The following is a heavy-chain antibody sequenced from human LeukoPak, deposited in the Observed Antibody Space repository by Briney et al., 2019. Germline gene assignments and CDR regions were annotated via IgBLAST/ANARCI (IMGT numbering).Heavy chain of an antibody. V-gene: IGHV3-43D*03. CDR3: AKDHGSSSGYYFDY. Sequence: GGSLRLSCAASGFTFDDYAMHWVRQAPGKGLEWVSFISWDGVSTYYADSVKGRFTISRDNSKNSLYLQMNSLRAEDTALYYCAKDHGSSSGYYFDYWGQGTLVTVSS. CDR1: GFTFDDYA. D-gene: IGHD6-6*01. J-gene: IGHJ4*02. CDR2: ISWDGVST.